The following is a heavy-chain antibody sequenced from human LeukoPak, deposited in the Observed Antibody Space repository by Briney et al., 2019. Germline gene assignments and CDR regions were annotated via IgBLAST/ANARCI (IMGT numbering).Heavy chain of an antibody. CDR3: ARSYSSSWYY. J-gene: IGHJ4*02. Sequence: PSETLSLTCAVYGGSFSNYYGSWIRQSPGKGLEWIGEINYSGSTYYNPSLKSRVTISVDTSKNQFSLKLSSVTAADTAVYFCARSYSSSWYYWGQGKLVTVSS. CDR1: GGSFSNYY. V-gene: IGHV4-34*01. CDR2: INYSGST. D-gene: IGHD6-13*01.